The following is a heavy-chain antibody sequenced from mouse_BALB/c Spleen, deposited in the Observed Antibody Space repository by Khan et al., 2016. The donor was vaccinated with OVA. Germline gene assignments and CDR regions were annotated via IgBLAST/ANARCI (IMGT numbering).Heavy chain of an antibody. CDR2: IWGGGGT. V-gene: IGHV2-6-4*01. CDR1: GFSLSRYN. Sequence: VKLLESGPGLVAPSQSLSITCTVSGFSLSRYNIHWVRQPPGKGLEWLGMIWGGGGTDYNSTLKIRLSIIKDNSKSQVFLKMNSLQTDDTVMYFCARAYYRYDGYYAMDYWGQGTSVTVSS. D-gene: IGHD2-14*01. J-gene: IGHJ4*01. CDR3: ARAYYRYDGYYAMDY.